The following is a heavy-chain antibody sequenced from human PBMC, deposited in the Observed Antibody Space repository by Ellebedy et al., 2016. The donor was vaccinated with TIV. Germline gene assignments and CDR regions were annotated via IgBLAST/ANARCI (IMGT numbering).Heavy chain of an antibody. V-gene: IGHV3-7*03. CDR3: ARDLGHSGYDLFDS. CDR1: GFTFTSYW. J-gene: IGHJ4*02. CDR2: IQQDGSEK. Sequence: GESLKISCAASGFTFTSYWMSWVRQAPGKGLEWVANIQQDGSEKNYVGSVMGRFTISRDNAKNSLYLQMDSLRAEDTAMYYCARDLGHSGYDLFDSWGQGTLVTVS. D-gene: IGHD5-12*01.